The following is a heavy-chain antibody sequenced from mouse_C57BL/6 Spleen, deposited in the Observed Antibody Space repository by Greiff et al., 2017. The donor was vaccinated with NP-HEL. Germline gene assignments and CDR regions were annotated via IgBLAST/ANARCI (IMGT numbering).Heavy chain of an antibody. V-gene: IGHV1-52*01. CDR2: IDPSDSET. D-gene: IGHD1-1*01. CDR1: GYTFTSYW. J-gene: IGHJ2*01. Sequence: QVQLQQSGAELVRPGSSVKLSCKASGYTFTSYWMHWVKQRPIQGLEWIGNIDPSDSETHSNQKFKDKAKLTVDKSSSTAYMQLSSLTSEDSAVYYCARSSSYERLDYWGQGTTLTVSS. CDR3: ARSSSYERLDY.